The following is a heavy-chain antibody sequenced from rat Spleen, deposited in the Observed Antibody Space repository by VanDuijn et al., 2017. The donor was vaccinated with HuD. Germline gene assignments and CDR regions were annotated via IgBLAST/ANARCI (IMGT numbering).Heavy chain of an antibody. D-gene: IGHD1-11*01. J-gene: IGHJ2*01. CDR2: IWGDGST. V-gene: IGHV2-13*01. CDR1: GFSLISSR. CDR3: TRAWGGYSRDYFDY. Sequence: QVPLKASGPGLVKPSQTLSLTCPVSGFSLISSRVNWVRQPPGTGLEWMGGIWGDGSTNYNSVLKSRLSINRDTSKSQVFLKMSSLQTEDTAIYYCTRAWGGYSRDYFDYWGQGVMVTVSS.